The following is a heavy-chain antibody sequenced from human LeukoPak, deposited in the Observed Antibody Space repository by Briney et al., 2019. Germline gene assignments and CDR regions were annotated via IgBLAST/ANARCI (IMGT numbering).Heavy chain of an antibody. CDR1: GFTFSSYG. CDR2: IRYDESNQ. V-gene: IGHV3-30*02. J-gene: IGHJ4*02. D-gene: IGHD4-23*01. Sequence: PGGSLRLSCAASGFTFSSYGMHWVRQAPGKGLEWVAFIRYDESNQYYADSVKGRFTISRDNSKSTLHLQMNSLKVEDTAVYYCAKGYGGSHFDYWGQGALVAVSP. CDR3: AKGYGGSHFDY.